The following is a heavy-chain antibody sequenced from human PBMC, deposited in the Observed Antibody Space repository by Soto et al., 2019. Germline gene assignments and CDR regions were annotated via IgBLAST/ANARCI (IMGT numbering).Heavy chain of an antibody. J-gene: IGHJ5*02. CDR3: ARGARVAAP. Sequence: QVQLVESGGGLVKPGGSLRLSCAASGFTFSDVYMSWIRQAPGKGLEWVSYISPTHYTNYADSVKGRFTISRDNTKNSRYLPRNSLRVDDTAVYYCARGARVAAPWGQGTLGSVAS. CDR1: GFTFSDVY. V-gene: IGHV3-11*05. D-gene: IGHD6-13*01. CDR2: ISPTHYT.